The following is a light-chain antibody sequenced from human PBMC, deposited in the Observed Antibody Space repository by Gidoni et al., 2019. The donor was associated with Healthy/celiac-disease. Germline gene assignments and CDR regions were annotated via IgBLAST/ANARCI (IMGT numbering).Light chain of an antibody. V-gene: IGKV3-20*01. J-gene: IGKJ3*01. Sequence: EIVLTQSPGTLSLSPGERATLSCRASQSVSSSYLAWYQQKPGQDPRLLIYGASSRATGIPDRFSGSGSGTDFTLTISRLEPEDFAVYYCQQYGSSPFTFXPXTKVDIK. CDR1: QSVSSSY. CDR2: GAS. CDR3: QQYGSSPFT.